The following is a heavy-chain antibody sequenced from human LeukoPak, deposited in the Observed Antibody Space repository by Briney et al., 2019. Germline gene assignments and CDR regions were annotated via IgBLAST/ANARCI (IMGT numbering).Heavy chain of an antibody. CDR1: GGTFSSYA. D-gene: IGHD6-6*01. V-gene: IGHV1-69*04. CDR3: ARAGVYSSSPRDYYYYYMDV. Sequence: GASVKVSCKASGGTFSSYAISWVRQAPGQGLEWMGRIIPILGIANYAQKFQGRVTITADKSTSTAYMELSSLRSEDTAVYYCARAGVYSSSPRDYYYYYMDVWGKGTTVTVSS. CDR2: IIPILGIA. J-gene: IGHJ6*03.